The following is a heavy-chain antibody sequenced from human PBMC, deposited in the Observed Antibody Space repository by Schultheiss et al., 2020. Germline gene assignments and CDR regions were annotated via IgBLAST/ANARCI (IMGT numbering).Heavy chain of an antibody. Sequence: GGSLRLSCAASDFTFSDYAMSWVRQAPGKGLEWVANIKQDGSEKYYVDSVKGRFTISRDNAKNSLYLQMNSLRAEDTAVYYCAVSSGRYEDDAFDIWGQGTMVTVSS. J-gene: IGHJ3*02. CDR1: DFTFSDYA. CDR3: AVSSGRYEDDAFDI. V-gene: IGHV3-7*01. CDR2: IKQDGSEK. D-gene: IGHD3-22*01.